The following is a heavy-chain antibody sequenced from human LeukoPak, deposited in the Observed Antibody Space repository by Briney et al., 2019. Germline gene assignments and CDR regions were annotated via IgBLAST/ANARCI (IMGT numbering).Heavy chain of an antibody. CDR3: ARVEWFGELSPFDI. J-gene: IGHJ3*02. CDR2: IYYSGST. V-gene: IGHV4-61*01. Sequence: SETLSLTCTVSGGSVSSGTYYWSWIRQPPGEGLEWIGYIYYSGSTNYNPSLKSRVTISVDTSKNQFSLKLSSVTAADTAVYYCARVEWFGELSPFDIGGQGTMVTVSA. CDR1: GGSVSSGTYY. D-gene: IGHD3-10*01.